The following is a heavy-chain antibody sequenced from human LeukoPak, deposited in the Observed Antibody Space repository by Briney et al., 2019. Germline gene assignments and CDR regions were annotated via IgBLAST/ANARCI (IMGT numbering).Heavy chain of an antibody. J-gene: IGHJ4*02. CDR1: GGSISSYY. V-gene: IGHV4-59*01. CDR2: IYYSGST. Sequence: PSETLSLTCTVPGGSISSYYGSWMPQPPGEGLEWIGYIYYSGSTDYNPSLKSRVTMSVDTSKSQYSLKLSSVTAADTAVYYCARTYSGWPFDYWGQGTLVTVSS. D-gene: IGHD6-19*01. CDR3: ARTYSGWPFDY.